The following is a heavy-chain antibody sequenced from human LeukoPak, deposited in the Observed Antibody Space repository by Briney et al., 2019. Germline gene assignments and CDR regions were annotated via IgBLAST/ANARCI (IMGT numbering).Heavy chain of an antibody. CDR1: GYTFTSYG. CDR3: ARVPYDFWSGWKGYMDV. Sequence: ASVKVSCKASGYTFTSYGISWVRQAPGQGLEWMGWISAYNGNTNYAQKLQGRVTMTTDTSTSTAYMELRSLRSDDTAVYYCARVPYDFWSGWKGYMDVWGKGTTVTVSS. V-gene: IGHV1-18*01. CDR2: ISAYNGNT. D-gene: IGHD3-3*01. J-gene: IGHJ6*03.